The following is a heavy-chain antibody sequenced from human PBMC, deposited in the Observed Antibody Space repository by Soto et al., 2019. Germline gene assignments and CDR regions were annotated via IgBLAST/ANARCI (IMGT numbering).Heavy chain of an antibody. CDR3: ARGGSGAHYYYYYGMDV. CDR2: INHSGST. CDR1: GGSFSGYY. V-gene: IGHV4-34*01. J-gene: IGHJ6*02. Sequence: SETLSLTCAVYGGSFSGYYWSWIRQPPGKGLEWIGEINHSGSTNYNPSLKSRVTISVDTSKNQFSLKLSSVTAADTAVYYCARGGSGAHYYYYYGMDVWGQGTTVTVSS. D-gene: IGHD3-10*01.